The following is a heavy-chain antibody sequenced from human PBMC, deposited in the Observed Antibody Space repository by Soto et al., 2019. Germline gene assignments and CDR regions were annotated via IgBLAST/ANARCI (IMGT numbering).Heavy chain of an antibody. CDR1: GFTFTSYA. Sequence: EVQLLESGGGLVQPGGSLRLSCAASGFTFTSYAMSWVRQAPGKGLEWVSAISGGGDSTYYADSVKGRFTISRDTSKNTLYLQMNSLRAEDTAVYYCAKAPRNNWNDRKWFDPWGQGTLVTVSS. CDR2: ISGGGDST. V-gene: IGHV3-23*01. D-gene: IGHD1-20*01. CDR3: AKAPRNNWNDRKWFDP. J-gene: IGHJ5*02.